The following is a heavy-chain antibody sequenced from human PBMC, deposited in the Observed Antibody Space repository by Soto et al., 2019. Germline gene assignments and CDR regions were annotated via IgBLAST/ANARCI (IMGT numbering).Heavy chain of an antibody. Sequence: QVQLQQWGAGLLKPSETLSLTCAVYGGSFSGYYWSWIRQPPGKGLEWIGEINHSGSTNYNPSLKRRVTISVDTSKNQFSLKLSSVTAADTAVYYCARESVGDIVVVVAAATGLDYWGQGTLVTVSS. J-gene: IGHJ4*02. V-gene: IGHV4-34*01. CDR1: GGSFSGYY. CDR2: INHSGST. CDR3: ARESVGDIVVVVAAATGLDY. D-gene: IGHD2-15*01.